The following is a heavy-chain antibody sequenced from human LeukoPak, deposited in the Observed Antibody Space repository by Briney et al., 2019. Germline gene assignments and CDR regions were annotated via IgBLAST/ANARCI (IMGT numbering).Heavy chain of an antibody. CDR2: ISYDGSNK. D-gene: IGHD6-19*01. CDR1: GFTFSSYA. CDR3: ARGRIAVALYYGMDV. J-gene: IGHJ6*02. Sequence: PGGSLRLSCAASGFTFSSYAMHWVRQAPGKGLEWVAVISYDGSNKYYADSVKGRFTISRDNSKNTLYLQMNSLRAADTAVYYCARGRIAVALYYGMDVWGHGTTVTVFS. V-gene: IGHV3-30-3*01.